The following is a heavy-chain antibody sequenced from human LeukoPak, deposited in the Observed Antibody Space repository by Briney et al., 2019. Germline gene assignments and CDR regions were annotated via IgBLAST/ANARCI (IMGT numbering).Heavy chain of an antibody. Sequence: PSETLSLTCTVSGGSISSYYWSWIRQPPGKGLEWIGYIYTSGSTNHNPSLKSRVTISVDTSKNQFSLKLSSVTAADTAVYYCARTYSSSWPFDYWGQGTLATVSS. D-gene: IGHD6-13*01. CDR1: GGSISSYY. CDR3: ARTYSSSWPFDY. V-gene: IGHV4-4*09. J-gene: IGHJ4*02. CDR2: IYTSGST.